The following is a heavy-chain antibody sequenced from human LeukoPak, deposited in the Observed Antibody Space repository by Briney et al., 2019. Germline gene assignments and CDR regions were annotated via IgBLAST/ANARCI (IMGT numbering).Heavy chain of an antibody. CDR1: GASMSNSF. CDR2: IYSSGRT. Sequence: SETLSLTCTVSGASMSNSFWSWIRQPAGKGLEWIGRIYSSGRTNYNPSLKSRVTLSIDKSNNQFSLKLTSVTAADTASYYCARAPACCGGTCPFDYWGQGTLVTVSS. D-gene: IGHD2-15*01. CDR3: ARAPACCGGTCPFDY. V-gene: IGHV4-4*07. J-gene: IGHJ4*02.